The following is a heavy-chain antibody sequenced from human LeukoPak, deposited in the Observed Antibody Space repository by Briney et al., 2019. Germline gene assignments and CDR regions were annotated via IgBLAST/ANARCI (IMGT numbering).Heavy chain of an antibody. CDR2: IYYSGST. J-gene: IGHJ4*02. V-gene: IGHV4-59*01. D-gene: IGHD3-22*01. Sequence: PSETLSLTCTVSGGSISSYYWSWIRQPPGKGLEWIGYIYYSGSTNYKPSLKSRVTISVETSKNQFSLKLRSVTAADTAVYYCARDYYDSSGLDYWGQGTLVTVSS. CDR1: GGSISSYY. CDR3: ARDYYDSSGLDY.